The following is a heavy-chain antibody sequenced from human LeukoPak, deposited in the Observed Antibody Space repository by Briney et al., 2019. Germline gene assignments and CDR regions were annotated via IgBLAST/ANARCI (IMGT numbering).Heavy chain of an antibody. CDR3: ARVIYDFWSGYLYYFDY. CDR1: GGSISSSSYY. D-gene: IGHD3-3*01. J-gene: IGHJ4*02. CDR2: IYYSGST. V-gene: IGHV4-39*07. Sequence: SGTLSLTCAVSGGSISSSSYYWGWIRQPPGKGLEWIGSIYYSGSTYYNPSLKSRVTISVDTSKNQFSLKLSSVTAADTAVYYCARVIYDFWSGYLYYFDYWGQGTLVTVSS.